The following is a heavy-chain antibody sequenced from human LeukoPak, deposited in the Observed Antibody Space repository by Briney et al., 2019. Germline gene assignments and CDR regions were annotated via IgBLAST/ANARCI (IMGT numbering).Heavy chain of an antibody. D-gene: IGHD3/OR15-3a*01. V-gene: IGHV4-34*01. CDR3: ARGLDFRILDY. Sequence: SETLSLTCAVYGGSFSGYYWSWIRQPPGKGLEWIGEINHSGSTNYNPSLKSRVTISVDTSKNQFSLKLSSVTAADTAVYYCARGLDFRILDYWGQGTLVTVSS. CDR1: GGSFSGYY. CDR2: INHSGST. J-gene: IGHJ4*02.